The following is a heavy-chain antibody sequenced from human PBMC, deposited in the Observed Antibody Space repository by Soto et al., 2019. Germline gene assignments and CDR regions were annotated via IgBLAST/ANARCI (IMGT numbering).Heavy chain of an antibody. D-gene: IGHD2-15*01. J-gene: IGHJ4*02. CDR2: FSGSGGST. Sequence: EVQLLESGGGLVQPGGSLRLSCATSGFTFSSYDMSWVRQAPGKGLEWVSTFSGSGGSTYYADSVKGRFTISRDNSKNTVYLQMNSLRAEDTAVYYCAKVRRGGYCSGGRCYSPDYWGQGTLVTVSS. CDR1: GFTFSSYD. V-gene: IGHV3-23*01. CDR3: AKVRRGGYCSGGRCYSPDY.